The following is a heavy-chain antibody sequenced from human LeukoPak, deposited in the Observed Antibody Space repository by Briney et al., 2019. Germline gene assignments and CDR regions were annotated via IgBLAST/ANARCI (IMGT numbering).Heavy chain of an antibody. D-gene: IGHD3-22*01. CDR2: IYYSGST. Sequence: SETLSLTCTVSGGSISSYYWSWIRQPPGKGLEWIGYIYYSGSTNYNPSLKSRVTISVDTSKNQFSLKPSSVTAADTAVYYCARSYDSSGYNLYYFDYWGQGTLVTVSS. CDR1: GGSISSYY. CDR3: ARSYDSSGYNLYYFDY. J-gene: IGHJ4*02. V-gene: IGHV4-59*01.